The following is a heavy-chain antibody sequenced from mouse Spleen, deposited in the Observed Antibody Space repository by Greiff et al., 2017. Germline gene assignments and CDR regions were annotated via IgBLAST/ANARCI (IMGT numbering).Heavy chain of an antibody. CDR1: GFSFTSYG. V-gene: IGHV2-9*01. CDR2: IWGGGST. Sequence: VKLVESGPGLVAPSQTLSITCTVSGFSFTSYGVDWVRQTPGKGLEWLGVIWGGGSTNYNSALISRLSISTDNAKSQVFLKMNSLQTDDTAMYYCAKHEGWFAYWGQGTLVTVSA. CDR3: AKHEGWFAY. J-gene: IGHJ3*01.